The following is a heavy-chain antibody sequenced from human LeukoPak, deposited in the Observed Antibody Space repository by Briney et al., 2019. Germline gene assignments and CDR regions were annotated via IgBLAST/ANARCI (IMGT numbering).Heavy chain of an antibody. CDR1: GYIFTRYG. V-gene: IGHV1-18*01. D-gene: IGHD5-12*01. J-gene: IGHJ4*02. CDR2: ISTYNGKT. CDR3: TRDLGATIFY. Sequence: ASVKVSCKASGYIFTRYGINWVRQAPGQGLEWMGWISTYNGKTNYAQKFQGRVTMTRNTSISTAYMELNSLRSEDTAIYYCTRDLGATIFYWGQGTLVTVSS.